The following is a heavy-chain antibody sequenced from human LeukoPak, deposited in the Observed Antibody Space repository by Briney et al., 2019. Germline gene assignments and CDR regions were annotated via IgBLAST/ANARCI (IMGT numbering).Heavy chain of an antibody. J-gene: IGHJ4*02. CDR3: TKDAYGSGSLLPFDY. Sequence: GGSLRLSCAASGFTFSSYAMSWVRQAPGKGLEWVSSISGSGDSTYYADSVKGRFTISRDNSMNTLYLQMNSLRAEDTAVYYCTKDAYGSGSLLPFDYWGQGTLVTVSS. CDR1: GFTFSSYA. V-gene: IGHV3-23*01. CDR2: ISGSGDST. D-gene: IGHD3-10*01.